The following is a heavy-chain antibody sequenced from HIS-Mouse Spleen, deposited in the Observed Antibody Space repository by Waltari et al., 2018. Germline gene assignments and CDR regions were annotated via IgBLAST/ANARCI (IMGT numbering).Heavy chain of an antibody. D-gene: IGHD6-13*01. CDR3: ARDRGSSSWYYYYYYGMDV. Sequence: QVQLVESGGGVVQPGRSLRLSCAASGFTFSSYAMHWVRQAPGKGLGWVAVKSYDGSNKYYADSVKGRFTISRDNSKNTLYLQMNSLRAEDTAVYYCARDRGSSSWYYYYYYGMDVWGQGTTVTVSS. CDR2: KSYDGSNK. CDR1: GFTFSSYA. V-gene: IGHV3-30-3*01. J-gene: IGHJ6*02.